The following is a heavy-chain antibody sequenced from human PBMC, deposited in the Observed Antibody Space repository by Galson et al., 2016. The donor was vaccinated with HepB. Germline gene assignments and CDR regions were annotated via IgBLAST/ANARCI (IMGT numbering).Heavy chain of an antibody. J-gene: IGHJ4*02. CDR3: VRDPMVRGVPDY. Sequence: SLRLSCAASGFIFSDYYMSWIRQAPGKGLEWVSYISSTSTYINYTESVKGRFTISRDNAKNSLHLQMNSLRAEDTGVYYCVRDPMVRGVPDYWGQGTLVTVSS. CDR2: ISSTSTYI. V-gene: IGHV3-11*06. CDR1: GFIFSDYY. D-gene: IGHD3-10*01.